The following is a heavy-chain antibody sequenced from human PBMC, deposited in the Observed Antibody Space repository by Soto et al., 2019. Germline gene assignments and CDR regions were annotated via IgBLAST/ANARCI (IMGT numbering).Heavy chain of an antibody. CDR3: AREMRGRGLRYFDWLLQYAFDI. CDR1: GVALRSYA. CDR2: ISYDGSNK. D-gene: IGHD3-9*01. Sequence: PGGSMRLSCAASGVALRSYAVPGARQAPGKGLEWVAVISYDGSNKYYADSVKGRFTISRDNSKNTLYLQMNSLRAEDTAVYYCAREMRGRGLRYFDWLLQYAFDIWGQGTMVTVSS. J-gene: IGHJ3*02. V-gene: IGHV3-30-3*01.